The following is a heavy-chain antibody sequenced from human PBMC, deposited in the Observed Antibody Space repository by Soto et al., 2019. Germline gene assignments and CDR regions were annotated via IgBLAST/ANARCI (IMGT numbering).Heavy chain of an antibody. CDR1: GFSFSSYA. Sequence: EVQLLESGGDLVQPGGSLRLSCAASGFSFSSYAMTWVRQAPGKGLEWVSTITFSGDITHYPDSVKGGFTISRDNSKNTLYLEMDGRRAGSTAIYFCTQDASGTKDTSGTDYTSDFWGHGTLVTVSS. J-gene: IGHJ4*01. CDR2: ITFSGDIT. CDR3: TQDASGTKDTSGTDYTSDF. V-gene: IGHV3-23*01. D-gene: IGHD1-26*01.